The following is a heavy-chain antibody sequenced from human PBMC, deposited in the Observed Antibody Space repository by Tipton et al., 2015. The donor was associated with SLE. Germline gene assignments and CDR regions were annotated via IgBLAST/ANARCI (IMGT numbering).Heavy chain of an antibody. J-gene: IGHJ6*02. Sequence: TLSLTCTVSGGSISSSSYYWGWIRQPPGKGLEWIGYIYYSGSTYYNPSLKSRVTISVDTSKNQFSLKLSSVTAADTAVYYCARDGATLFYSSYYYGMDVWGQGTTVTVSS. D-gene: IGHD4-11*01. CDR3: ARDGATLFYSSYYYGMDV. V-gene: IGHV4-39*07. CDR2: IYYSGST. CDR1: GGSISSSSYY.